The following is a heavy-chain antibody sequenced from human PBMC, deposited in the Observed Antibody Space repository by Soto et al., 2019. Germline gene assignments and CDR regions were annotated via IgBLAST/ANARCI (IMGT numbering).Heavy chain of an antibody. J-gene: IGHJ6*02. CDR2: ISGSGGST. V-gene: IGHV3-23*01. CDR1: GFTFSSYA. CDR3: AKEGDYDYVWGSYRYYYGMDV. D-gene: IGHD3-16*02. Sequence: GGSLRLSCAASGFTFSSYAMSWVRQAPGKGLEWVSAISGSGGSTYYADSVKGRFTISRDNSKNTLYLQMNSLRAEDTAVYYCAKEGDYDYVWGSYRYYYGMDVWGQGTTVTVSS.